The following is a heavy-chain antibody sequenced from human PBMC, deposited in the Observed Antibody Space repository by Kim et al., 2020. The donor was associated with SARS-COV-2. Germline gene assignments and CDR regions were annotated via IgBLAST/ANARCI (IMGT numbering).Heavy chain of an antibody. CDR1: GGSISSSSYY. CDR2: IYYSGST. J-gene: IGHJ4*01. D-gene: IGHD2-2*01. Sequence: SETLSLTCTVSGGSISSSSYYWGWLRQPPGMGLEWIGSIYYSGSTYYNPSLKRRVTISVATSNNQFSLTLSSVTAAATAVYYCASRWAFCRSTSCLHY. V-gene: IGHV4-39*01. CDR3: ASRWAFCRSTSCLHY.